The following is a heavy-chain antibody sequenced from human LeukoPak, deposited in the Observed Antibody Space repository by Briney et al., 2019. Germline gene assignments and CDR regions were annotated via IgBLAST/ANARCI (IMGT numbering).Heavy chain of an antibody. Sequence: SVKVSSKASGGIFSSNAISWVRQAPGQGLEWMGGIIPIFGTTNYAQKFQGRVTITADESTSTAYMELSSLRSEDTAVYYCARRSGYYPYYFDFWGQGTLVTVSS. V-gene: IGHV1-69*13. J-gene: IGHJ4*02. D-gene: IGHD3-22*01. CDR3: ARRSGYYPYYFDF. CDR1: GGIFSSNA. CDR2: IIPIFGTT.